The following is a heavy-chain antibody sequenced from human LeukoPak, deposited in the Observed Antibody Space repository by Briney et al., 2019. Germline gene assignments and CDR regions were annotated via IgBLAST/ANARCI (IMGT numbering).Heavy chain of an antibody. Sequence: SETLSLTCTVSGASISSYYWSWIRQPPGKGLEWIGYIDYSGSTNYTPSLKSRVTISVDTSKNQFSLKLSSVTAADTAVYYCASYCSGGSCYSGPYAFDIWGQGTMVTVSS. CDR3: ASYCSGGSCYSGPYAFDI. CDR2: IDYSGST. J-gene: IGHJ3*02. D-gene: IGHD2-15*01. V-gene: IGHV4-59*01. CDR1: GASISSYY.